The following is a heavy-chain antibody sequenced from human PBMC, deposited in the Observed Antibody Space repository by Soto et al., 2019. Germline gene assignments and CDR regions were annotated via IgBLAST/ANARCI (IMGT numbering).Heavy chain of an antibody. CDR2: ISGSSSYT. D-gene: IGHD6-13*01. CDR1: GFTFNYYW. CDR3: AKDQGSSWYEIDY. Sequence: PGGSLRLSCAASGFTFNYYWMHWVRQAPGKGLVWVSSISGSSSYTYYADSVKGRFTISRDNSKNTLYLQMNSLRAEDTAVYYCAKDQGSSWYEIDYWGQGTLVTVSS. J-gene: IGHJ4*02. V-gene: IGHV3-23*01.